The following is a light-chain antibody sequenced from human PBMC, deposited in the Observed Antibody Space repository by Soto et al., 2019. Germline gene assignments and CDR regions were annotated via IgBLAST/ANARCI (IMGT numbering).Light chain of an antibody. CDR3: RSYDNSLSVYVV. V-gene: IGLV1-40*01. CDR2: GDI. CDR1: SSNIGAGYD. Sequence: QAVVTQPPSVSGAPGQRVTISCTGTSSNIGAGYDVLWYRQLPGTAPKLLIYGDINRPSGVSDRFSGSKSGTSASLAITGLQAEDEAYYYWRSYDNSLSVYVVFGGGTKLTVL. J-gene: IGLJ2*01.